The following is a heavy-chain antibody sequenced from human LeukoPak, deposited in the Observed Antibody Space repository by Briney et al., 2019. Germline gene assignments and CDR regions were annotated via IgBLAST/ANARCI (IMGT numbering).Heavy chain of an antibody. D-gene: IGHD3-3*01. CDR3: ATDRGWRTSGYYLYYFEY. V-gene: IGHV3-7*01. CDR2: IKHDGSEK. Sequence: GGSLRLSCAASGFTFSSYWMSWVRQAPGKGLEWVARIKHDGSEKYYVDSVRGRFTISRDNTMNSLYLQMSSLRAEDTAVYYCATDRGWRTSGYYLYYFEYWGQGTLVTFSS. CDR1: GFTFSSYW. J-gene: IGHJ4*02.